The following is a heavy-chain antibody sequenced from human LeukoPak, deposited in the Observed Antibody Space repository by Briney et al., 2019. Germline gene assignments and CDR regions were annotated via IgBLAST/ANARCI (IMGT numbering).Heavy chain of an antibody. CDR3: ARVQRGYEYDY. D-gene: IGHD5-12*01. CDR1: GYSFADYY. J-gene: IGHJ4*02. V-gene: IGHV1-2*02. CDR2: INPNSGGT. Sequence: GASVKVSCKASGYSFADYYMHWVRQAPGQGLEWMGWINPNSGGTNYAQKFQGRVTMTRDTSISTAYMELSRLRSDDTAVYYCARVQRGYEYDYWGQGTLVTVSS.